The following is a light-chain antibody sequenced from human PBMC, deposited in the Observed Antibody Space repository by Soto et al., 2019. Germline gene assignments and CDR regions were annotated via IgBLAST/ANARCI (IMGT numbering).Light chain of an antibody. V-gene: IGKV3-15*01. CDR1: QSVSSY. J-gene: IGKJ1*01. Sequence: ETVMTQSPATLSVPPGEGAVLSCRASQSVSSYLAWYQLRPGQAPRVLIYGASTRATGIPSRFSGSGSGTEFTLTIDSLQSEDSAVYYCHQYKDWPKTFGQGNKVEIK. CDR3: HQYKDWPKT. CDR2: GAS.